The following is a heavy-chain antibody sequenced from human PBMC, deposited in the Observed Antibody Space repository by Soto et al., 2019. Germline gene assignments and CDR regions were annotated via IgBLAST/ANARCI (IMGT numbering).Heavy chain of an antibody. CDR2: INAGNGKT. V-gene: IGHV1-3*01. CDR3: ASDNVGGELHKGELEY. CDR1: GYTFNSYV. Sequence: QVQLVQSGAEVKKPGASVKVSCKASGYTFNSYVLHWVRQAPGQRLEWMGWINAGNGKTKYSQKLQGRLTFARDTSASTADMELSSLRSEDTAVYYCASDNVGGELHKGELEYWGQGTLVTVSS. D-gene: IGHD1-26*01. J-gene: IGHJ4*02.